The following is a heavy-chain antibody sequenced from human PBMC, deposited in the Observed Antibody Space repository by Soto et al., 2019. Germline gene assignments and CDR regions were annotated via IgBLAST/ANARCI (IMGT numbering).Heavy chain of an antibody. CDR2: IIPIFGTA. D-gene: IGHD3-3*01. J-gene: IGHJ6*02. CDR3: ARGQAIFGVVIPTHYYYYGMDV. Sequence: RQAPGQGLEWMGGIIPIFGTANYAQKFQGRVTITADESTSTAYMELSSLRSEDTAVYYCARGQAIFGVVIPTHYYYYGMDVWGQGTTVTVSS. V-gene: IGHV1-69*01.